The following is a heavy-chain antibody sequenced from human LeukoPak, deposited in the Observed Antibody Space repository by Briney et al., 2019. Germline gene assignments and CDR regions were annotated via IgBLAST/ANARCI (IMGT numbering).Heavy chain of an antibody. CDR2: ISGSGGST. V-gene: IGHV3-23*01. CDR1: GFTFSSYA. J-gene: IGHJ4*02. D-gene: IGHD3-3*01. CDR3: AKEYYDFWSGYPHDY. Sequence: GALRLSCAASGFTFSSYAMSWVRQAPGKGLEWVSAISGSGGSTYYADPVKGRFTISRDNSKNTLYLQMNSLRAEDTAVYYCAKEYYDFWSGYPHDYWGQGALVTVSS.